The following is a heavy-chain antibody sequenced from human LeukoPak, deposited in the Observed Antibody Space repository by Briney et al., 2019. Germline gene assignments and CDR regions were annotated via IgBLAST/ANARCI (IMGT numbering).Heavy chain of an antibody. V-gene: IGHV4-61*01. D-gene: IGHD3-22*01. Sequence: SETLSLTCTVSGGSVSSGSYYWSWIRQPPGKGLEWIGYIYYSGSTNYNPSLKSRVTISVDTSKNLFSLKLSSVTAADTAVYYCARDLGYYDSSGLVDIWGQGTMVTVSS. CDR3: ARDLGYYDSSGLVDI. CDR2: IYYSGST. J-gene: IGHJ3*02. CDR1: GGSVSSGSYY.